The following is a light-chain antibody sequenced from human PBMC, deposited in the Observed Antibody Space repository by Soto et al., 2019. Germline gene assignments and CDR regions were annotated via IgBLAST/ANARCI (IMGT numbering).Light chain of an antibody. CDR3: MQATQFPWT. V-gene: IGKV2-24*01. J-gene: IGKJ1*01. Sequence: IVMTQTPLSSPVTLGQPASISCRSSQSLVHGDGNTYLSWFQQRPGQPPRLLIYKISTRFSGVPDRFSGSGAGTDFTLKISRVETEDVGVYYCMQATQFPWTFGQGTKVEIK. CDR1: QSLVHGDGNTY. CDR2: KIS.